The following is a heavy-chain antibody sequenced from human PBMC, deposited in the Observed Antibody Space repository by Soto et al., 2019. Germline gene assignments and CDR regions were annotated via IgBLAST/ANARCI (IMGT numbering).Heavy chain of an antibody. D-gene: IGHD4-17*01. CDR3: ARDCRPVTTHGVDV. CDR2: ISSSSSMI. V-gene: IGHV3-48*02. Sequence: EVQLVESGGGLVQPGGSLRLSCAASGFTFDMYSMNWVRQAPGKGLERVSYISSSSSMIYYADSVKGRFTISRDNAKNSLYLQMNSLRDEDTAVYYCARDCRPVTTHGVDVWGQGTTVTVSS. J-gene: IGHJ6*02. CDR1: GFTFDMYS.